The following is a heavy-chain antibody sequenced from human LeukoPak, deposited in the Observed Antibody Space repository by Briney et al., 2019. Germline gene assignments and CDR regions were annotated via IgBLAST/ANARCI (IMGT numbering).Heavy chain of an antibody. CDR3: AREGSLYGYHSFDY. Sequence: PGGSLRLSCAASGFTFSNHWMHWVRQAPGKGLEWVGRIKPAKTHGATADYGAPVKGKFTIARDDSTDRLFLKMNRLETEDTAVYFCAREGSLYGYHSFDYWGQGTLVTVST. D-gene: IGHD5-18*01. CDR2: IKPAKTHGATA. CDR1: GFTFSNHW. J-gene: IGHJ4*02. V-gene: IGHV3-15*01.